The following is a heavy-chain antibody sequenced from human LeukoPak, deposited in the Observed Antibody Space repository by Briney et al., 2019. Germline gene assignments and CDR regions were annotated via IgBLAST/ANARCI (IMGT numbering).Heavy chain of an antibody. CDR3: AKDRYYYGSGSPVFDY. J-gene: IGHJ4*02. CDR1: GFTFDDYV. CDR2: VSWNDGSI. D-gene: IGHD3-10*01. Sequence: GGSLRLSCAASGFTFDDYVMHWVRQAPGKGLEWVSGVSWNDGSIGYADSVKGRFTISRDNAKDSLYLQMNSLRPEDTALYYCAKDRYYYGSGSPVFDYWGQGTLVTVSS. V-gene: IGHV3-9*01.